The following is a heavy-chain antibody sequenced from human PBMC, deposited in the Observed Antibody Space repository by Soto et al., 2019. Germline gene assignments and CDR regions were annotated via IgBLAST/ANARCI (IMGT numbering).Heavy chain of an antibody. V-gene: IGHV1-69*01. CDR3: ARGVVPAANEEYYFDY. Sequence: QVQLVQSGAEVKKPGSSVKVSCKASGDTFSSYAISWVRQAPGQGLEWMGGIIPIFGTANYAQKLQGRVTITADESTSTAYMDLSSLRSEDTAVYYCARGVVPAANEEYYFDYWGQGTRVTVSS. CDR1: GDTFSSYA. J-gene: IGHJ4*02. CDR2: IIPIFGTA. D-gene: IGHD2-2*01.